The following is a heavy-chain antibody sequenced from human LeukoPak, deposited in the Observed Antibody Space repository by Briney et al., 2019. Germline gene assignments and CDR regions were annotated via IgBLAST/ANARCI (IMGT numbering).Heavy chain of an antibody. D-gene: IGHD2-21*01. CDR3: ASSGWVYCGGDCYGSNYYYYYMDV. V-gene: IGHV1-18*01. J-gene: IGHJ6*03. CDR2: ISAYNGNT. Sequence: ASVKVSCKASGYTFTSYGISWVRQAPGQGLEWMGWISAYNGNTNYAQKLQGRVTMTTDTSTSTAYMELRSLRSDDTAVYYCASSGWVYCGGDCYGSNYYYYYMDVWGKGTTVTVSS. CDR1: GYTFTSYG.